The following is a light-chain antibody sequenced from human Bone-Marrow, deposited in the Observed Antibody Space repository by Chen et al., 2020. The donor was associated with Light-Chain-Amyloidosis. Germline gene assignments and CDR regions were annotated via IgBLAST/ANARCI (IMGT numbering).Light chain of an antibody. Sequence: SYELTQRPSVSVSPGQTARITCSGDDLPTKYAYWYQQKPGQAPGLVIHRDTERPSGISERFSGSSSGTTATLTISGVQAADEAAYHCQSADSSGTYEVIFGGGTKLTVL. CDR1: DLPTKY. V-gene: IGLV3-25*03. CDR2: RDT. CDR3: QSADSSGTYEVI. J-gene: IGLJ2*01.